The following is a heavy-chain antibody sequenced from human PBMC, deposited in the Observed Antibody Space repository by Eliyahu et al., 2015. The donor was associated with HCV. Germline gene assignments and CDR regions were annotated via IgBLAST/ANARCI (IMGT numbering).Heavy chain of an antibody. Sequence: QVQLVQSGAEVKKPXASVKVSCKVSGYTLTEXSXHWVRXAPGKGLEWMGGFDPEDGETIYAQKFQGRVTMTEDTSTDTAYMELSSLRSEDTAVYYCATMPYSSGWWGVFDYWGQGTLVTVSS. CDR1: GYTLTEXS. J-gene: IGHJ4*02. CDR3: ATMPYSSGWWGVFDY. D-gene: IGHD6-19*01. V-gene: IGHV1-24*01. CDR2: FDPEDGET.